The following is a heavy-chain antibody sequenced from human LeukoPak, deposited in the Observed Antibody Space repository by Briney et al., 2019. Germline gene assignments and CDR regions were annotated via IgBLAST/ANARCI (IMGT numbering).Heavy chain of an antibody. CDR3: ARDPVVVTAAYYYYGMDV. Sequence: ASVKVSRKASGYTFTSYYMNWVRQAPGQGLEWMGIINPSGGSTTYAQKFQGRVTMTRDTSTSTVYLELSSLRSEDTAVYYCARDPVVVTAAYYYYGMDVWGQGTTATVSS. CDR1: GYTFTSYY. J-gene: IGHJ6*02. D-gene: IGHD2-21*02. V-gene: IGHV1-46*01. CDR2: INPSGGST.